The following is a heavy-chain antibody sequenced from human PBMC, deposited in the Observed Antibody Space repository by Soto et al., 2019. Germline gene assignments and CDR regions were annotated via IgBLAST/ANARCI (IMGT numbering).Heavy chain of an antibody. CDR3: ARHGGGPLGNWNPLVWWFDP. D-gene: IGHD1-1*01. CDR2: IYPGDSDT. J-gene: IGHJ5*02. V-gene: IGHV5-51*01. Sequence: PGESLKISCKGSGYSFTSYWIGWVRQMPGKGLEWMGIIYPGDSDTRYSPSFQGQVTISADKSISTAYLQWSSLKASDTAMYYCARHGGGPLGNWNPLVWWFDPWGQGTLVTVSS. CDR1: GYSFTSYW.